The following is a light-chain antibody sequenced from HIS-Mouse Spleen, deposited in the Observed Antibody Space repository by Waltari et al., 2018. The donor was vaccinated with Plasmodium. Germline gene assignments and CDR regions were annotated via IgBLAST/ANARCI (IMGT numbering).Light chain of an antibody. CDR1: ALPTTY. V-gene: IGLV3-10*01. CDR2: EDS. CDR3: YSTDSSGNHRV. J-gene: IGLJ3*02. Sequence: SYELTQPPSVSVSPGQTARITCSGDALPTTYAYWYQQKSGQAPVLVLYEDSKRPSGIPERFSGSSSGTMATLTISGAQVEDEADYYCYSTDSSGNHRVFGGGTKLTVL.